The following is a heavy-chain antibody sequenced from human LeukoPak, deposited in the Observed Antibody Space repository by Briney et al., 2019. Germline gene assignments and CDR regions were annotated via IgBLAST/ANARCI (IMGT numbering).Heavy chain of an antibody. V-gene: IGHV3-23*01. CDR2: ISGSGGST. CDR3: AKDLLAAYCSGGSCRNGIVDY. Sequence: GGTLRLSCAASGFTFNSYGMNWVRQAPGKGLEWVSAISGSGGSTYYADSVKGRFTISRDNSKNTLYLQMNSLRAEDTAVYYCAKDLLAAYCSGGSCRNGIVDYWGRGTLVTVSS. CDR1: GFTFNSYG. D-gene: IGHD2-15*01. J-gene: IGHJ4*02.